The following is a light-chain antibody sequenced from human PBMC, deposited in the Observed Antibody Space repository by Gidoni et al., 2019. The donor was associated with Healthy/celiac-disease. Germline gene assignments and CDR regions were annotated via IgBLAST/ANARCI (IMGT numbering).Light chain of an antibody. J-gene: IGKJ1*01. V-gene: IGKV3-20*01. CDR3: QQYGSSPRT. CDR2: GAS. CDR1: QSVSSSY. Sequence: EIVLTQSPGPLSLSPGESATLSCSASQSVSSSYLAWYQQKPGQAPRLLIYGASSRATGIPDRCSGSGSGTDFTLTISRLEPEDFAVYYCQQYGSSPRTFGQGTKVEIK.